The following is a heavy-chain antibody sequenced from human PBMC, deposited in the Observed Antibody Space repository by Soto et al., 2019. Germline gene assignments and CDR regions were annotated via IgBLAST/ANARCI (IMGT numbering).Heavy chain of an antibody. CDR1: GFPFSSYG. CDR3: ASSIN. J-gene: IGHJ4*02. V-gene: IGHV3-33*03. CDR2: IWYDGSNK. Sequence: GGSLRLSCAASGFPFSSYGMHWVRQAPGKGLDWVGVIWYDGSNKDYAESVKGRFTISRDNSKNMLYLQMNSLRADDTAVYYCASSINWGQGTLVTVSS.